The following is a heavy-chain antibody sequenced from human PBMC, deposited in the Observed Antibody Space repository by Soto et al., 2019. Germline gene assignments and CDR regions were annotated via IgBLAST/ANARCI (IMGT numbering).Heavy chain of an antibody. CDR2: IYHSGTT. D-gene: IGHD3-3*01. J-gene: IGHJ6*02. CDR1: SFSISSGYY. V-gene: IGHV4-38-2*01. CDR3: ARGKNYYDMPYGMDV. Sequence: SETLSLTCAVSSFSISSGYYWGWVRQPPGKGLEWVGSIYHSGTTNYSPSLKSRVTISIDTSKNQFSLKLSSVTAADTAVCYCARGKNYYDMPYGMDVWGQGTTVTVSS.